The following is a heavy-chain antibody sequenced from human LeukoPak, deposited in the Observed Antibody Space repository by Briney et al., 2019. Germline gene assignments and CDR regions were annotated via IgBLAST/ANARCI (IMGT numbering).Heavy chain of an antibody. J-gene: IGHJ4*02. V-gene: IGHV3-74*01. CDR1: GNYW. Sequence: GSLRLSCAASGNYWMHWVRQAPGKGLVWVSHINSDGSWTSYADSVKGRFTISKDNAKNTVYLQMNNQRAEDTAVYYCVSFYETYWGRGTLVTVSS. CDR2: INSDGSWT. D-gene: IGHD2-2*01. CDR3: VSFYETY.